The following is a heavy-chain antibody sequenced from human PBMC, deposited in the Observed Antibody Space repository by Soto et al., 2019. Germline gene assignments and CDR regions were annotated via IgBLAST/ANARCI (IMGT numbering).Heavy chain of an antibody. V-gene: IGHV4-30-4*01. D-gene: IGHD5-12*01. J-gene: IGHJ6*02. Sequence: SSETLSLTCTVSGGSISSADYYWIWVRQPPGKGLEWIGYIYYSGSTFFNPSLKSRVTISKDTSRNQFSLRLNSVTAADTAVYYCARAIVVTIGGMDVWGQGTTVTVSS. CDR3: ARAIVVTIGGMDV. CDR1: GGSISSADYY. CDR2: IYYSGST.